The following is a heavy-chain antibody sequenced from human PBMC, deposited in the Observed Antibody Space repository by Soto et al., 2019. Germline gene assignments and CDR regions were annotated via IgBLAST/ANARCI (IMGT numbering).Heavy chain of an antibody. J-gene: IGHJ4*02. CDR1: GLSFSGYY. V-gene: IGHV4-34*01. CDR2: INHSGST. CDR3: ARLVVVAAFDY. D-gene: IGHD2-15*01. Sequence: SETLSLTCAVYGLSFSGYYLSWIRQPPGKGLEWIGEINHSGSTNYNPALESRGTISVDTSKNQFSLKLSSVTDADTAVYYCARLVVVAAFDYWGQGTLVTVSS.